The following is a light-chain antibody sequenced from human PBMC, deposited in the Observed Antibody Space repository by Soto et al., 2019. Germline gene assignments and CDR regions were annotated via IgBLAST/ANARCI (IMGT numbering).Light chain of an antibody. CDR2: DVS. CDR1: SSDVGGYNY. V-gene: IGLV2-14*01. J-gene: IGLJ1*01. Sequence: QSALTQPASVSGSPGQSITISCTGTSSDVGGYNYVSWYQQHPGKAPKLMIYDVSNRPSGVPARFSGSKSGTSASLAIAGLQAEDEGDYYCQSYDSSLSGYVFGTGTKVTVL. CDR3: QSYDSSLSGYV.